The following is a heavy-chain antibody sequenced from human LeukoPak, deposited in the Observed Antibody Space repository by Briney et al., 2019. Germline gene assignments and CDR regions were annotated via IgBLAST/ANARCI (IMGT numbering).Heavy chain of an antibody. D-gene: IGHD3-10*01. CDR3: ARDLRGRVDY. CDR1: GFTFSSYW. CDR2: INQYESEK. J-gene: IGHJ4*02. Sequence: AGGSLRLSCAASGFTFSSYWMTWVRQAPGKGLEWVANINQYESEKYYVDSVKGRFTISRDNAKSSLCLQMNSLRAEDTAVYYCARDLRGRVDYWGQGTLVTVSS. V-gene: IGHV3-7*01.